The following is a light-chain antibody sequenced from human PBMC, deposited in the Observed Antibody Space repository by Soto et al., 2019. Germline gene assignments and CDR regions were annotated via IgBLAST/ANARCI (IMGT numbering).Light chain of an antibody. CDR2: AAS. J-gene: IGKJ1*01. CDR1: QSISTY. V-gene: IGKV1-39*01. Sequence: DIQKTQSPSSLSASIGDRVTITCRASQSISTYLNWYQHKPGKAPKLLIYAASSLQSGVPSRFTGSGSGTDFTLTFSSLQPEDFATYYCQQSYSTPPTFGQGTKVEIK. CDR3: QQSYSTPPT.